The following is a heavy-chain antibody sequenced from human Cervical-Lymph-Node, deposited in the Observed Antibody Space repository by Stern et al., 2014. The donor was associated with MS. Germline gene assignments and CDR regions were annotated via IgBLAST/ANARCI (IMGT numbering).Heavy chain of an antibody. CDR1: GFKFSIYS. V-gene: IGHV5-51*01. J-gene: IGHJ4*02. D-gene: IGHD1-14*01. CDR2: IYPRDSAT. Sequence: EVQLVQSGAELIRPGASLKISCKGSGFKFSIYSIAWVRQMPGKGLEWMGIIYPRDSATRYRPAFQGQVTMSADKSTSTAYLQWSSLNASDTAMYFCARQTTAWASDVWGQGTLVTVSS. CDR3: ARQTTAWASDV.